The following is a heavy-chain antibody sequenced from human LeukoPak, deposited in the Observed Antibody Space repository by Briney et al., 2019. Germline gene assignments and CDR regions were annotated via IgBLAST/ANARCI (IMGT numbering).Heavy chain of an antibody. V-gene: IGHV3-21*01. CDR3: ARDTGLTTVTPGYFDY. CDR2: ISSSSSYI. J-gene: IGHJ4*02. D-gene: IGHD4-11*01. CDR1: GFTFSSYS. Sequence: GGSLRLSCAASGFTFSSYSMNWVRQAPGKGLEWVSSISSSSSYIYYADSVKGRFTISRDNAKNSLYLQMNSLRAEDTAVYYCARDTGLTTVTPGYFDYWGQGTLVTVSS.